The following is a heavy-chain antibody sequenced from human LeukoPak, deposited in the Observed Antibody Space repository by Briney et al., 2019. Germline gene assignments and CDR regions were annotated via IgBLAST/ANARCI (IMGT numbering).Heavy chain of an antibody. V-gene: IGHV1-69*05. CDR2: IIPILSMS. CDR1: GGTFSSYP. D-gene: IGHD6-19*01. Sequence: SVKVSCKASGGTFSSYPIHWGRQAPGPGLEWMGGIIPILSMSNYAQNFQGRVTIITDESTFTAYLELSSLRSEDTAVYYCAVAGAEDYWGQGTLVNLSS. J-gene: IGHJ4*02. CDR3: AVAGAEDY.